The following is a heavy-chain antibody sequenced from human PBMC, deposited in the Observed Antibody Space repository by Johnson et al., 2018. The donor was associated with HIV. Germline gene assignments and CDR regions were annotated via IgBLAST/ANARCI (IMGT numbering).Heavy chain of an antibody. CDR2: ISYDGSNK. Sequence: QVQLVESGGGLVQPGGSLRLSCAASGFTFRSHAMHWVRQAPGKGLEWVAIISYDGSNKYYADSVKGRFTISRDNSKDTLYLQMNSLRAEDTAVYYCARDPSYDMAHTDGFDIWGQGTMVTVSS. CDR3: ARDPSYDMAHTDGFDI. V-gene: IGHV3-30-3*01. J-gene: IGHJ3*02. D-gene: IGHD3-22*01. CDR1: GFTFRSHA.